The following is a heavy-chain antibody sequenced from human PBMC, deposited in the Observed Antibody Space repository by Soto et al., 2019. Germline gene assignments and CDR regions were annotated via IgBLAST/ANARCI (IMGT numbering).Heavy chain of an antibody. CDR2: INHSGST. D-gene: IGHD4-17*01. CDR1: GGSFSCYY. V-gene: IGHV4-34*01. J-gene: IGHJ4*02. CDR3: ARVPFLYGGPFDY. Sequence: PAETLALTCAFYGGSFSCYYWTWIRQPPGTGLEWSGEINHSGSTNYNPSLKSRVTMSVDTSTNQFSLKLSSVTPADKAVYYCARVPFLYGGPFDYWGQGTLVTVPQ.